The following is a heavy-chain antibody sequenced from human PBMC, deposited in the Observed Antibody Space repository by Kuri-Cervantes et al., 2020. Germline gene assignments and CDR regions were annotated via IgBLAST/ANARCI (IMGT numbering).Heavy chain of an antibody. V-gene: IGHV4-30-4*01. CDR1: GGSISSGDYY. CDR3: AVLRYFDYRAFDI. CDR2: IYYSGST. D-gene: IGHD3-9*01. J-gene: IGHJ3*02. Sequence: SETLSLTCSVSGGSISSGDYYWSWIRQPPGKGLEWLGYIYYSGSTYYNPSLKRRVTISVDTSKNKFSLELSSVTAADTAVYYCAVLRYFDYRAFDIWGQGTMVTVSS.